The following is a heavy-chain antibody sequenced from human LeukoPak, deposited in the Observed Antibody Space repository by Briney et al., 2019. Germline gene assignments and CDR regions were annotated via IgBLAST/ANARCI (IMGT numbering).Heavy chain of an antibody. CDR2: ISGSGGSP. V-gene: IGHV3-23*01. CDR1: GFTFSSNG. D-gene: IGHD2-2*01. CDR3: AKGGKTIMCPTSCYDY. J-gene: IGHJ4*02. Sequence: PGGSLRLSCAASGFTFSSNGMSWVRQAPGRGLEWVSVISGSGGSPDYTDSVKGRFTISRDNSKNTLYLQMNSLRAEDTAVYYRAKGGKTIMCPTSCYDYWGQGTLVTVSS.